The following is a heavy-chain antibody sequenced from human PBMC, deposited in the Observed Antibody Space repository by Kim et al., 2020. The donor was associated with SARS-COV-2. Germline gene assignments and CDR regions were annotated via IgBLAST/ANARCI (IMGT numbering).Heavy chain of an antibody. CDR3: AKDYNLDDGDAFDV. J-gene: IGHJ3*01. CDR2: VSGSGDST. V-gene: IGHV3-23*01. CDR1: GFTFFNYA. Sequence: GGSLRLSCAASGFTFFNYAMSWVRQAPGKGLEWVSTVSGSGDSTYYADSVKGRFTISRDNSKNTLYLQMNSLRVEDTAIYFCAKDYNLDDGDAFDVWGQGTMVTVSS. D-gene: IGHD1-20*01.